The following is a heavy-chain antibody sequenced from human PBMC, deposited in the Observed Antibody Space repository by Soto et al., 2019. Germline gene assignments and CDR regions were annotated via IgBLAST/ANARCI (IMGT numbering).Heavy chain of an antibody. V-gene: IGHV3-23*01. CDR2: ISGSGGST. Sequence: PGGSLRLSCAASGFTFSSYAMSWVRQAPGKGLEWVSVISGSGGSTHYADSVKGRFTISRDNAKNTLYLQMNILRAEDTAVYYCALGRTYYYYGMDVWGQGTTVTVSS. CDR1: GFTFSSYA. CDR3: ALGRTYYYYGMDV. J-gene: IGHJ6*02.